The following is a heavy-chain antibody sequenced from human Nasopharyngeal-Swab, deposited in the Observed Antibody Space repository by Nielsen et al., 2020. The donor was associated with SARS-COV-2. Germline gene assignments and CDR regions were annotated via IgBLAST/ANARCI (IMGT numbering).Heavy chain of an antibody. CDR3: ASALLSWYFDY. D-gene: IGHD4/OR15-4a*01. J-gene: IGHJ4*02. Sequence: GSLRLSCAASGFTFSSYAMHWVRQAPGKGLEWVAVISYDGSNKYYADSVKGRFTISRDNSKNTLYLQMNSLRAEDTAVYYCASALLSWYFDYWGQGTLVTVSS. CDR1: GFTFSSYA. V-gene: IGHV3-30-3*01. CDR2: ISYDGSNK.